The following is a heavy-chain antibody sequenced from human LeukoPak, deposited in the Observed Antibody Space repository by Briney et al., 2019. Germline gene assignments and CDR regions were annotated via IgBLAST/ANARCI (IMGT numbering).Heavy chain of an antibody. V-gene: IGHV3-43*01. D-gene: IGHD6-13*01. Sequence: GGSLRLSCAASGFTFDDYTMHWVRQPPGKGLEWISLITWDGGTTYYADSVRGRFTISRDNSKNSLFLRMNSLRPEDTALYYCGRDRTAEAGNDYYMGVWGNGTTVIVSS. CDR1: GFTFDDYT. J-gene: IGHJ6*03. CDR3: GRDRTAEAGNDYYMGV. CDR2: ITWDGGTT.